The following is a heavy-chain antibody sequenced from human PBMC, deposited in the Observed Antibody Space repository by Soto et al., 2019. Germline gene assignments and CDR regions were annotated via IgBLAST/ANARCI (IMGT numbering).Heavy chain of an antibody. D-gene: IGHD2-15*01. Sequence: SETLSLTCTVSGGSIRSSSYYWGWIRQPPGKGLEWIGSIYYSGSTYYNPSLKSQVTISVDTSKNQFSLKLSSVTAADTAVYFCARHAGHCSGGRCPYDFDSLPQGTMVTVS. CDR3: ARHAGHCSGGRCPYDFDS. CDR2: IYYSGST. CDR1: GGSIRSSSYY. V-gene: IGHV4-39*01. J-gene: IGHJ4*02.